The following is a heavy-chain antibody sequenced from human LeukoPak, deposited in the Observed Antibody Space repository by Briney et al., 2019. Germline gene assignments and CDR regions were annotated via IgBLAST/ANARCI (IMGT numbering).Heavy chain of an antibody. Sequence: SETLSLTCAVYGGAFSGYYWSWIRQPPGKGLEWIGEINHSGSTNYNPSLKSRVTMSVDTSKNQFSLKLSSVTAADTAVYYCARTLRPGDFDYWGQGTLVTVSS. D-gene: IGHD7-27*01. CDR1: GGAFSGYY. CDR3: ARTLRPGDFDY. CDR2: INHSGST. J-gene: IGHJ4*02. V-gene: IGHV4-34*01.